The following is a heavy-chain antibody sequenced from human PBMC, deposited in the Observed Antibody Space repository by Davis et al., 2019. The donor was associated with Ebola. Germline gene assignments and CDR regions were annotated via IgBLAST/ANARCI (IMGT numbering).Heavy chain of an antibody. CDR3: ARGDWAAAGTGY. D-gene: IGHD6-13*01. CDR1: GGSSNGYY. J-gene: IGHJ4*02. V-gene: IGHV4-34*01. Sequence: SETLSLTCAVYGGSSNGYYWSWIRQSPEKGLEWSGEVTHSGSTHYNPSLKSRLTIALDRSKNQFSLKLTTVTAADTAVYYCARGDWAAAGTGYWGQGTLVTVSS. CDR2: VTHSGST.